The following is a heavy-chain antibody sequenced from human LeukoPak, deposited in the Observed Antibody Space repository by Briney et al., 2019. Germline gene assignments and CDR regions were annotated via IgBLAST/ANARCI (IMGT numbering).Heavy chain of an antibody. CDR3: AKGGFGESNFDY. V-gene: IGHV3-23*01. D-gene: IGHD3-10*01. J-gene: IGHJ4*02. CDR2: ISGSGGST. Sequence: SGGSLRLSCAASGFTFSSYAMSWVRQAPGKGLEWVSAISGSGGSTYYADSVKGRFTISRDNSKNTLYLQMNSLRAEDTAVYYCAKGGFGESNFDYWGQGTLVTVSS. CDR1: GFTFSSYA.